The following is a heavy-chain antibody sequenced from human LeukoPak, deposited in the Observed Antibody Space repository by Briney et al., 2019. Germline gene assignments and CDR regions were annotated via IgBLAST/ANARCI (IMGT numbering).Heavy chain of an antibody. D-gene: IGHD3-16*01. CDR1: GFTFSSYG. CDR3: AKDRGSYGLYYFDY. CDR2: IRYDGSNK. Sequence: GGSLRLSCAASGFTFSSYGMHWVRQAPGKGLEWVAFIRYDGSNKYYADSVKGRFTISRDNSKNTLYLQMNSLRAEDTAVYYCAKDRGSYGLYYFDYWGQGTLVTVSS. V-gene: IGHV3-30*02. J-gene: IGHJ4*02.